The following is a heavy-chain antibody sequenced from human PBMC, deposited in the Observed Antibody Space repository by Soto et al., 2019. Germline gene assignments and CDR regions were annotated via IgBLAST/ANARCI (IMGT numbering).Heavy chain of an antibody. D-gene: IGHD3-9*01. CDR3: AREDYDILTGRPYYFDY. CDR2: IYYSGST. J-gene: IGHJ4*02. Sequence: QLQLQESGPGLVKPSETLSLTCTVSGGSISSSSYYWGWIRQPPGKGLEWIGSIYYSGSTYYNPSLKIRVTISVDTSKTQFSLKLSSGTAADTAVYYCAREDYDILTGRPYYFDYWGQGTLVTVSS. V-gene: IGHV4-39*02. CDR1: GGSISSSSYY.